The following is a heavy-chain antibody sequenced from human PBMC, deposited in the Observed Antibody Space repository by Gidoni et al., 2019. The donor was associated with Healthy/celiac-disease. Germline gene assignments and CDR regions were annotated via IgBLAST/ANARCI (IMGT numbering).Heavy chain of an antibody. D-gene: IGHD3-22*01. Sequence: QVQLVESGGGVVQPGRSLRLSCAASGFTFSSYGMHWVRQAPGKGLEWVAVIWYDGSNKDYADSLKGRFTISRDNSKNTLYLQMNSLRAEDTAVYYCARDYYYDSSGYLIWGQGTLVTVSS. CDR3: ARDYYYDSSGYLI. CDR2: IWYDGSNK. V-gene: IGHV3-33*01. J-gene: IGHJ4*02. CDR1: GFTFSSYG.